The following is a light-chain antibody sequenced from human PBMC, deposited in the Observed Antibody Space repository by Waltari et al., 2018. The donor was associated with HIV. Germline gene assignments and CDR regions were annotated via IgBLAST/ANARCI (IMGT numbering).Light chain of an antibody. V-gene: IGKV4-1*01. CDR1: QSVLYSSNNKNY. J-gene: IGKJ1*01. Sequence: DIVMTQSPDSLAVSLGERATINCKSSQSVLYSSNNKNYLAWYQQKVGQPPKLLIYWASTWESGVPDRFTGSGSGTDFTLTISSLQAEDVAVYYCQQYYSNPRTFGQGTKVEIK. CDR2: WAS. CDR3: QQYYSNPRT.